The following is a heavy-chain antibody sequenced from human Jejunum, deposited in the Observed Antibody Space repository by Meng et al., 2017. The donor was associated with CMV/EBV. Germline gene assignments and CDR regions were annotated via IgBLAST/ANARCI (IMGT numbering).Heavy chain of an antibody. D-gene: IGHD3-10*01. CDR3: AGSILGSGSYFGDDY. CDR1: FTFSDDW. J-gene: IGHJ4*02. CDR2: INVDGSST. V-gene: IGHV3-74*01. Sequence: FTFSDDWVHWVRQAPGKGLVWVSRINVDGSSTSYADSVKGRFSTSRDNAKNTVYLQMSSLRVEDTAVYYCAGSILGSGSYFGDDYWGQGTLVTVSS.